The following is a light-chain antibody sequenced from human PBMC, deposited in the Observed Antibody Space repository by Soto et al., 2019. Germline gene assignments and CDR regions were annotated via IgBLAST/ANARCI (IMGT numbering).Light chain of an antibody. Sequence: EIVMTQSPATLSVSPGERAALSCRASQSVSSNFAWYQQKPGQAPRIRLYGASTRATGIPSRFSGSGSGTEFTPPISSLQSEDYAVYYCHEYNNWPYTFGQGNKLYIK. V-gene: IGKV3-15*01. CDR3: HEYNNWPYT. J-gene: IGKJ2*01. CDR1: QSVSSN. CDR2: GAS.